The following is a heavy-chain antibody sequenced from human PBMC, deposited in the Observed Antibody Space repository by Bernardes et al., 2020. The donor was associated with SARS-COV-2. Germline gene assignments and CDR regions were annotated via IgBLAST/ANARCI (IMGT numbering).Heavy chain of an antibody. Sequence: ASVKVSCKTSGYTFISYYMHWVRQAPGQGLEWMGIINPNNGRTTYAQKFEGRVTMTRDTSTGTVYMEMTSLRSDDTAVYYCARDRDGYSPNYFAYWGQGVQVTVSS. V-gene: IGHV1-46*03. CDR2: INPNNGRT. CDR3: ARDRDGYSPNYFAY. D-gene: IGHD5-18*01. CDR1: GYTFISYY. J-gene: IGHJ4*02.